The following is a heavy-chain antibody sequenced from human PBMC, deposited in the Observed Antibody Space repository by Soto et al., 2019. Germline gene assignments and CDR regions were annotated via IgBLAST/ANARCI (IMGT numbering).Heavy chain of an antibody. D-gene: IGHD4-17*01. CDR2: IIPILGIA. CDR1: GGTFSSYT. J-gene: IGHJ5*02. V-gene: IGHV1-69*02. CDR3: ARATVTTANWFDP. Sequence: QVQLVQSGAEVKKPGSSVKVSCKASGGTFSSYTISWVRQAPGQGLEWMGRIIPILGIANYAQKFQGRVTSTADKSTSTAYMELSSLRSEDTAVYYCARATVTTANWFDPWGQGTLVTVSS.